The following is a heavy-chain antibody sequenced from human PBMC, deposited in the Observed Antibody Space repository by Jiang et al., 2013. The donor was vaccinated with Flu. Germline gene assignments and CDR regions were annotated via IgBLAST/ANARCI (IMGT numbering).Heavy chain of an antibody. Sequence: EVKKPGTSVKVSCKASGFTFTSSAMQWVRQARGQRLEWIGWIVVGSGNTNYAQKFQERVTITRDMSTSTAYMELSSLRSEDTAVYYCAAIFNGSGSYYAGDFDYWGQGTLVTVSS. CDR2: IVVGSGNT. J-gene: IGHJ4*02. CDR3: AAIFNGSGSYYAGDFDY. D-gene: IGHD3-10*01. V-gene: IGHV1-58*02. CDR1: GFTFTSSA.